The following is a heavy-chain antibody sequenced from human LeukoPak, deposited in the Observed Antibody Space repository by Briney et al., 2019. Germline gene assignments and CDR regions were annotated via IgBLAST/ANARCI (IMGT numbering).Heavy chain of an antibody. J-gene: IGHJ3*02. D-gene: IGHD2-2*01. V-gene: IGHV1-18*04. CDR1: GYTFTSYY. CDR2: ISAYNGNT. CDR3: ARDLIPIVVVPLDAFDI. Sequence: ASVKVSCKASGYTFTSYYMHWVRQAPGQGLEWMGWISAYNGNTNYAQKLQGRVTMTTDTSASTAYMELRSLRSDDTAVYYCARDLIPIVVVPLDAFDIWGQGTMVTVSS.